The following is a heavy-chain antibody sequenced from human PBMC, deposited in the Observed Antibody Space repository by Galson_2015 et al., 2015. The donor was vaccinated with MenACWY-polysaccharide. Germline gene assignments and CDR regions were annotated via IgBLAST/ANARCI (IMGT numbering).Heavy chain of an antibody. J-gene: IGHJ3*01. D-gene: IGHD2-21*01. V-gene: IGHV3-33*01. CDR1: GARFSHSG. CDR2: IQYDGTNK. Sequence: SLRLSCAASGARFSHSGMHWVRQAPGKGLEWVAVIQYDGTNKVYADSVKGRFSISRDNSKNTPYLEMNSLRAEDTALYYCAREGSRIVFHAFDVWGQGTMVTVSS. CDR3: AREGSRIVFHAFDV.